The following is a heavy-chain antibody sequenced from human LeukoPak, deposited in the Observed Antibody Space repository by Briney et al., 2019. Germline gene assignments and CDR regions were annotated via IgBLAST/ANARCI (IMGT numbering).Heavy chain of an antibody. V-gene: IGHV3-30*02. CDR3: AKDDFGTGYYPDY. D-gene: IGHD3/OR15-3a*01. Sequence: GGSLRLSCAASGFTFSTYGMHWVRQAPGKGLEWVAFIRYDGSNKYYADSVKGRFTISRDNSKNTLYLQMNSLRAEDTAVYYCAKDDFGTGYYPDYWGQGTLVTVSS. CDR2: IRYDGSNK. J-gene: IGHJ4*02. CDR1: GFTFSTYG.